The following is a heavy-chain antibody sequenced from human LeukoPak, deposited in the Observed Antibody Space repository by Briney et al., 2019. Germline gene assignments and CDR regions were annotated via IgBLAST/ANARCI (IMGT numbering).Heavy chain of an antibody. CDR3: ARDRGWYEFQYFQH. Sequence: GGSLRLSCEASGFTFSSYSMHWVRQAPGKGLEWVSSITGSSSYIYYTDSVKGRFTISRDNAKNSLYLQMNSLRAEDTAVYYCARDRGWYEFQYFQHWGQGTLSPSPQ. V-gene: IGHV3-21*01. CDR1: GFTFSSYS. D-gene: IGHD6-19*01. J-gene: IGHJ1*01. CDR2: ITGSSSYI.